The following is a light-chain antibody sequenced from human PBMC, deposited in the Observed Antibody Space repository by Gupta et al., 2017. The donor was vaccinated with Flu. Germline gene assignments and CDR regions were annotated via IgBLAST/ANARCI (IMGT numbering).Light chain of an antibody. J-gene: IGKJ1*01. CDR3: MHRTRWPWT. CDR2: KAS. CDR1: QSLVYSDGDSY. V-gene: IGKV2-30*01. Sequence: DDVMTQSPLSLSVPLGQPASISCRSSQSLVYSDGDSYVSWFHQRPGQSPRRLIYKASNRDSGVPDRISGSGSGTDFTLKISRVEAEDVGVYYCMHRTRWPWTFGQGTKVEIK.